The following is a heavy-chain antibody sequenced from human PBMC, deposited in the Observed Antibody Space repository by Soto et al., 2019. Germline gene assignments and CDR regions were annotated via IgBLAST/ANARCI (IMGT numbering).Heavy chain of an antibody. D-gene: IGHD2-8*01. CDR2: IIPIFGTA. CDR1: GGTFSSYA. Sequence: QVQLVQSGAEVKKPGSSVKVSCKASGGTFSSYAISWVRQAPGQGLEWMGGIIPIFGTANYAQKFQGRVTNTADESTSTAYMELSSLRSEDTAVYYCASGMLADHPYYYGMDVWGQGTTVTVSS. V-gene: IGHV1-69*01. CDR3: ASGMLADHPYYYGMDV. J-gene: IGHJ6*02.